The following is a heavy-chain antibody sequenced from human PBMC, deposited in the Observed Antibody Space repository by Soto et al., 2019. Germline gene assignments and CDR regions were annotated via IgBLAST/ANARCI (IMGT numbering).Heavy chain of an antibody. D-gene: IGHD2-2*01. CDR2: INHSGST. V-gene: IGHV4-34*01. Sequence: SETLSLTCAVYGGSFSGYYWSWIRQPPGKGLEWIGEINHSGSTNYNPSLKSRVTISVDTSKNQFSLKLSSVTAADTAVYYCARGGGYCSSTSCYWVSYYYGMDVWGQGTTVTVSS. CDR1: GGSFSGYY. CDR3: ARGGGYCSSTSCYWVSYYYGMDV. J-gene: IGHJ6*02.